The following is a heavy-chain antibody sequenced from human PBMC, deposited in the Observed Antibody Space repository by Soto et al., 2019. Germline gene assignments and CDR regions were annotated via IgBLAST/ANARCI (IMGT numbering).Heavy chain of an antibody. Sequence: PSETLSLTCTVSGVSISSGGYYWYWIRQHPGKGLEWIGYIYYSGTTYYNPSLKSRVTISVDTSKNQFSLKLSSVTAADTAVYYCAASCVACGGFNYYGMDVWGQGTTVTVSS. CDR2: IYYSGTT. V-gene: IGHV4-31*03. D-gene: IGHD2-21*01. J-gene: IGHJ6*02. CDR3: AASCVACGGFNYYGMDV. CDR1: GVSISSGGYY.